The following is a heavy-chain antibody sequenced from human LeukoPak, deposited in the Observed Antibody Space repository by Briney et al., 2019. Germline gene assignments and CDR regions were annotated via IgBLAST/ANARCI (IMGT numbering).Heavy chain of an antibody. J-gene: IGHJ6*03. CDR1: GGSISSSSYY. V-gene: IGHV4-39*07. Sequence: SETLSLTCTVSGGSISSSSYYWGWIRQPPGKGLEWIGSIYYSGSTYYNPSLKSRVTISVDTSKNQFSLKLSSVTAADTAVYYCARVRKVGATMRYSYYYMDVWGKGTTVTISS. D-gene: IGHD1-26*01. CDR2: IYYSGST. CDR3: ARVRKVGATMRYSYYYMDV.